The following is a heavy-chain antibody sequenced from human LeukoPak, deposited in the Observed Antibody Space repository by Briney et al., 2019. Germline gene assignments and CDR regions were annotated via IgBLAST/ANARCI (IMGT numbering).Heavy chain of an antibody. CDR3: ARDKTRLYSSSFNWFDP. V-gene: IGHV1-18*01. CDR1: GYTLTNYG. CDR2: ISGYNGNT. J-gene: IGHJ5*02. D-gene: IGHD6-13*01. Sequence: ASVKVSCKASGYTLTNYGISWVRQAPGQGLEWMGWISGYNGNTNYAQKLQGRVTMTTDTSTSTAYMELRSLRSDDTAVYYCARDKTRLYSSSFNWFDPWGQGTLVTVSS.